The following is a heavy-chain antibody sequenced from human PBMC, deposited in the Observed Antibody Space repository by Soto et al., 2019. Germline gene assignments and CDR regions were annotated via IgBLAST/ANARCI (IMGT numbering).Heavy chain of an antibody. CDR1: GGTFSSYT. D-gene: IGHD4-17*01. CDR2: IIPILGIA. V-gene: IGHV1-69*04. J-gene: IGHJ2*01. Sequence: SVKVSCKASGGTFSSYTISWVRQAPGQGLEWMGRIIPILGIANYAQKFQGRVTITADKSTSTAYMELSSLRSEDTAVYYCAREPSDYGEYGWYFDLWGRGTLVTVSS. CDR3: AREPSDYGEYGWYFDL.